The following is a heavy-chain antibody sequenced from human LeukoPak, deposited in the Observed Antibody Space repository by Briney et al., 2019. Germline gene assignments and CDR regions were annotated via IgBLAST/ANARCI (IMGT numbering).Heavy chain of an antibody. CDR3: ARSKRGYYDSSGYFDY. CDR2: IIPIFGTA. Sequence: SVKVSCKASGGTFSSYAISWVRQAPGQGLEWMGGIIPIFGTANYAQKFQGRVTITTDESTSTACMELSSLRSEDTAVYYCARSKRGYYDSSGYFDYWGQGTLVTVSS. V-gene: IGHV1-69*05. CDR1: GGTFSSYA. D-gene: IGHD3-22*01. J-gene: IGHJ4*02.